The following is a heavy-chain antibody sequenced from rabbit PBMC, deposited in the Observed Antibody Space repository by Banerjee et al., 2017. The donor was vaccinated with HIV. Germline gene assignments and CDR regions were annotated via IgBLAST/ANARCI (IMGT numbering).Heavy chain of an antibody. Sequence: QSLEESGGDLVKPGASMTLTCTASGLDFSSSYHVCWVRQAPGKGLEWIACIVTGSSGTTYYANWAKGRFTISKTASTTVTLQMTSLTAADTATYFCARDVAGVIGWNFNLWGQGTLVTVS. CDR1: GLDFSSSYH. CDR2: IVTGSSGTT. V-gene: IGHV1S40*01. CDR3: ARDVAGVIGWNFNL. J-gene: IGHJ4*01. D-gene: IGHD4-1*01.